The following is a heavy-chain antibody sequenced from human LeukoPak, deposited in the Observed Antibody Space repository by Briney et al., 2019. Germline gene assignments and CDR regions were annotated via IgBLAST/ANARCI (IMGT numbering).Heavy chain of an antibody. Sequence: GESLKISCRGFGYSFTSYWIAWVRQMPGKGLEWMGIIYPGDSDTRYSPSFQGLVTFSADKSISTAYLQWSSLKASDTAMYYWPRIIQGRGGTLDYWGKGTLV. CDR1: GYSFTSYW. V-gene: IGHV5-51*01. CDR2: IYPGDSDT. D-gene: IGHD1-26*01. CDR3: PRIIQGRGGTLDY. J-gene: IGHJ4*02.